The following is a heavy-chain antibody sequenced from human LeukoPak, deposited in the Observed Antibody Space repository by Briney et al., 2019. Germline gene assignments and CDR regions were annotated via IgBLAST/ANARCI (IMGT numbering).Heavy chain of an antibody. Sequence: GGSLRLSCAASGFTFDDYSMHWVRQAPGKGLEWVSGIGWNSGTIGYADSVKGRFTISRDNSKNTLYLQMNSLRAEDTAVYYCAKGVVPAATVLLDYWGQGTLVTVSS. CDR3: AKGVVPAATVLLDY. V-gene: IGHV3-9*01. CDR1: GFTFDDYS. CDR2: IGWNSGTI. J-gene: IGHJ4*02. D-gene: IGHD2-2*01.